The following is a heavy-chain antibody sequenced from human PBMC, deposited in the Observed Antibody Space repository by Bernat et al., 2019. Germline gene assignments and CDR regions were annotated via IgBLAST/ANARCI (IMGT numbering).Heavy chain of an antibody. V-gene: IGHV3-66*01. CDR3: VGGTGQEVAGHNWFDP. D-gene: IGHD1-1*01. CDR1: GFTFSSYA. CDR2: ISSGGST. J-gene: IGHJ5*02. Sequence: VQLVESGGGVVQPGRSLRLSCAASGFTFSSYAMHWVRQAPGKGLEWVSVISSGGSTYYSDSVKSRFTTSRDNSKNTLYLQMNSLRAEEPAVYYCVGGTGQEVAGHNWFDPWGQGTLVTVSS.